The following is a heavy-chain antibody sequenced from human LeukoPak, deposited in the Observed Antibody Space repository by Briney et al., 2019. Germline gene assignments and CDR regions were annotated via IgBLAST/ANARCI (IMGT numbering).Heavy chain of an antibody. D-gene: IGHD4-23*01. V-gene: IGHV3-48*01. CDR1: EFIFSSHS. CDR3: AGMTTVVTGFDY. J-gene: IGHJ4*02. Sequence: GGSLRVSCAASEFIFSSHSMNWVRQAPGKGLEWVSYISSSSRTIYYADSVKGRFTISRDNAKNSLYLQMNSLRAEDTAVYYCAGMTTVVTGFDYWGQGTLVTVSS. CDR2: ISSSSRTI.